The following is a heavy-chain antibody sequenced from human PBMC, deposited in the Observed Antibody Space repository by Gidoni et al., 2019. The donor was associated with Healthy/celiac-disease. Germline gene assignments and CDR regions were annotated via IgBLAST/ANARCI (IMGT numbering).Heavy chain of an antibody. CDR2: INPSGGST. Sequence: QVQLVQSGAEVKKPGASVKVSCKASGYTFTSYYMHWVRQAPGQGLEWMGIINPSGGSTSYAQKFQGRVTMTRDTSTSTVYMELSSLRSEDTAVYYCARDGGDGDIVVVTAYYFDYWGQGTLVTVSS. CDR3: ARDGGDGDIVVVTAYYFDY. CDR1: GYTFTSYY. D-gene: IGHD2-21*02. J-gene: IGHJ4*02. V-gene: IGHV1-46*01.